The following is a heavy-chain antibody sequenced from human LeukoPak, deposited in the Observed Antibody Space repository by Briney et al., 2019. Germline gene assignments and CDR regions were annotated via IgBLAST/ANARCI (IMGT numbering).Heavy chain of an antibody. CDR1: GGSISSYY. Sequence: PSETLSLTCTVSGGSISSYYWSWIRQPAGKGLEWIGRIYTSGSTNYNPSLTSRVTMSVDTSKNQFSLKLSSVTAADTAVYYCARDKDYGSGSYYRFYYYYYYMDVWGKGTTVTVSS. D-gene: IGHD3-10*01. CDR3: ARDKDYGSGSYYRFYYYYYYMDV. V-gene: IGHV4-4*07. CDR2: IYTSGST. J-gene: IGHJ6*03.